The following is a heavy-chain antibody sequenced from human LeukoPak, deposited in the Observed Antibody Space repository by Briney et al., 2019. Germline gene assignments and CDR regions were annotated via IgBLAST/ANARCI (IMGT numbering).Heavy chain of an antibody. CDR3: ARRRARWFDP. CDR2: IYYSGST. CDR1: GGSISSYY. J-gene: IGHJ5*02. V-gene: IGHV4-59*12. Sequence: PSETLSLTCTISGGSISSYYWSWIRQPPGKGLEWIGYIYYSGSTNYNPSLKSRVTISVNTSKNQFSLKLSSVTAADTAVYYCARRRARWFDPWGQGTLVTVSS.